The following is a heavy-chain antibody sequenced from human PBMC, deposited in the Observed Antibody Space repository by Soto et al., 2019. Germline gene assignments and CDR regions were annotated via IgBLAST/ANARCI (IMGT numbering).Heavy chain of an antibody. D-gene: IGHD2-2*01. CDR3: AKSPDCTTTTCYGYYYYMDV. J-gene: IGHJ6*03. Sequence: EVQLWESGGGLVQPGGSLRLSCAASGFTFRSYAMSWVRQAPGKGLEWVSVISSSGGSTYYEDSVKGRFTISRDNSKNTLYLQMNGLRAEDTAVYYCAKSPDCTTTTCYGYYYYMDVWGKGTTVTDSS. V-gene: IGHV3-23*01. CDR2: ISSSGGST. CDR1: GFTFRSYA.